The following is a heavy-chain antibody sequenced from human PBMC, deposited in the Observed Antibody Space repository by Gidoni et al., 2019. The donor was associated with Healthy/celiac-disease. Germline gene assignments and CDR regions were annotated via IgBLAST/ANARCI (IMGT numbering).Heavy chain of an antibody. D-gene: IGHD3-10*01. CDR3: ARDYQGSGSPDY. Sequence: QVQLVEDGGGVVQPVRHLRLSCAAPGFTFSSYGMHWVRQAPGKVLEWVAVIWYDGSNKYCADSVKGRFTISRDNSKNTLYLQMNSLRAEDTAVYYCARDYQGSGSPDYWGQGTLVTVSS. J-gene: IGHJ4*02. CDR2: IWYDGSNK. CDR1: GFTFSSYG. V-gene: IGHV3-33*01.